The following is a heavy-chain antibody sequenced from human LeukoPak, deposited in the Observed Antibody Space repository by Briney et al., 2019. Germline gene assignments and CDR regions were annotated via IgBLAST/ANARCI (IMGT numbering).Heavy chain of an antibody. CDR2: IYTSGST. V-gene: IGHV4-59*10. Sequence: SETLSLTCAVYGGSYSGYYWSWIRQPAGKGLEWIGRIYTSGSTNYNPSLKSRVTMSVDTSKNQFSLKLSSVTAADTAVYYCSDSADYWGQGTLVTVSS. J-gene: IGHJ4*02. CDR3: SDSADY. D-gene: IGHD5-18*01. CDR1: GGSYSGYY.